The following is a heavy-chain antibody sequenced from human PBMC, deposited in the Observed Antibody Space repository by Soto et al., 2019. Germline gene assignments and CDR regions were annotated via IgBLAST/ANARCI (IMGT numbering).Heavy chain of an antibody. J-gene: IGHJ5*02. CDR1: GYTFTSYG. CDR3: ARGSKNGDYSRWFDP. D-gene: IGHD4-17*01. V-gene: IGHV1-8*02. CDR2: MNPNSGNT. Sequence: ASVKVSCKASGYTFTSYGIIWVRQAPGQGLEYLGWMNPNSGNTGYVKKFQGRVTMTRDTSMSTAYMELSSLRSEDTAVYYCARGSKNGDYSRWFDPWGPGTLVTVPS.